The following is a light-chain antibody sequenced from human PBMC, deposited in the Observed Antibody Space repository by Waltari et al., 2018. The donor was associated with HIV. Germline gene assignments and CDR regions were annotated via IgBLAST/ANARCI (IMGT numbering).Light chain of an antibody. CDR3: QSYDNENPVL. Sequence: NFMLTQPHSVSESPGKTVTISCTRRSGSIASNYVRWYQQRPGSSPTTVIYKDDQRPSGVPDRFSGSIDSSSNSASLTISGLRTEDEADYYCQSYDNENPVLFGGGTKLTVL. J-gene: IGLJ2*01. V-gene: IGLV6-57*01. CDR1: SGSIASNY. CDR2: KDD.